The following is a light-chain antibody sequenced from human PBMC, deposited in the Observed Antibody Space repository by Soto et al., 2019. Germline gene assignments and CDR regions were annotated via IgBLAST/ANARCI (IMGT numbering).Light chain of an antibody. Sequence: EIVLTQSPGTLSLSPGERATLSCRASQSVSTYLAWYQQKPGQAPRLVIFGASRRATGIPDTFSGSGSGTDFTLTISSLRSEDFAVYYCQQYNNWPWTFGQGTKVDI. V-gene: IGKV3D-15*01. CDR3: QQYNNWPWT. CDR2: GAS. J-gene: IGKJ1*01. CDR1: QSVSTY.